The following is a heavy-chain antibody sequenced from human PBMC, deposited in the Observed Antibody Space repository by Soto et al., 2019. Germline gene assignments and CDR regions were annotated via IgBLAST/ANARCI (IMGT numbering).Heavy chain of an antibody. D-gene: IGHD6-19*01. V-gene: IGHV4-59*01. J-gene: IGHJ4*02. CDR3: AREIAVAGTHYFDY. Sequence: SETLSLTCTVSGGSISNYYWSWIRQPPGKGLEWIGCIYYSGSINYNPSLKSRVTISEDTSKNQFSLNMSSVTAADTAVYYCAREIAVAGTHYFDYWGQGTMVTVSS. CDR1: GGSISNYY. CDR2: IYYSGSI.